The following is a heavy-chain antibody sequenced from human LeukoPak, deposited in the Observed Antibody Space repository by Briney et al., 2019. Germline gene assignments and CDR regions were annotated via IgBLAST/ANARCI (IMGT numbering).Heavy chain of an antibody. Sequence: GRSLRLSCAASGFTFSSYGMHWVRQAPGKGLEWVAVISYDGSNKYYADSVKGRFTISRDNSKNTLYLQMNSLRAEDTAVYYCAKETYSSSWKNAFDIWGQGTMVTVSS. CDR2: ISYDGSNK. D-gene: IGHD6-13*01. J-gene: IGHJ3*02. V-gene: IGHV3-30*18. CDR3: AKETYSSSWKNAFDI. CDR1: GFTFSSYG.